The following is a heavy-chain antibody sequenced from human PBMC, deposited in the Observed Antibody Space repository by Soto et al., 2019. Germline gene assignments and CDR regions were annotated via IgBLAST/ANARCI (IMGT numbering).Heavy chain of an antibody. J-gene: IGHJ6*03. CDR2: IIPILGIA. CDR3: ARTKGYCSGGSCYGYYYYYMDV. D-gene: IGHD2-15*01. V-gene: IGHV1-69*02. Sequence: ASVKVSCKASGGTFSSYTISWVRQAPGQGLEWMGRIIPILGIANYAQKFQGRVTITADKSTSTAYMELSSLRSEDTAVYYCARTKGYCSGGSCYGYYYYYMDVWGKGTTVTVSS. CDR1: GGTFSSYT.